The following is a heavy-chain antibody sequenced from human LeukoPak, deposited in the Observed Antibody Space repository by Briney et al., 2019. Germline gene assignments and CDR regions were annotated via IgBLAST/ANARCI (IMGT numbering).Heavy chain of an antibody. CDR1: GGSISSYY. V-gene: IGHV4-59*08. J-gene: IGHJ4*02. Sequence: PSETLSLTCTVSGGSISSYYWSWIRQPPGKGLEWIGYIYYSGSTNYNPSLKTRVTISVDTSKNQFSLKLSSVTAADTAVYYCARLSGARIAAAGLFDHWGQGTLVTVSS. D-gene: IGHD6-13*01. CDR3: ARLSGARIAAAGLFDH. CDR2: IYYSGST.